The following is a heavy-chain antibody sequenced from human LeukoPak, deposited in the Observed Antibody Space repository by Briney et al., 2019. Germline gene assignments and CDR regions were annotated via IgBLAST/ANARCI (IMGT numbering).Heavy chain of an antibody. CDR1: GGSISSSSYY. Sequence: NPSETLSLTCTVSGGSISSSSYYWGWIRQPPGKGLEWIGSIYYSGSTYYNPSLKSRVTTSVDTSKNQFSLKLSPVTAADTAVYYCARSYSSSWYGWFDPWGQGTLVTVSS. CDR2: IYYSGST. J-gene: IGHJ5*02. V-gene: IGHV4-39*01. CDR3: ARSYSSSWYGWFDP. D-gene: IGHD6-13*01.